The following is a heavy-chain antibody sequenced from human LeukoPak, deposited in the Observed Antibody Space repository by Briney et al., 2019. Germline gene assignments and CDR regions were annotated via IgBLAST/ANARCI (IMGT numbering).Heavy chain of an antibody. J-gene: IGHJ6*03. V-gene: IGHV4-61*02. CDR2: IYASGRT. CDR3: VRGYCGDDCYRYYYYYYTDV. Sequence: PSETLSLTCTVSGGSVSSTNYYWSWIRQPAGKGLEWIGRIYASGRTTYNPSLESRVTFSIDPSKNQFSLKLNSVTAADTAVYYCVRGYCGDDCYRYYYYYYTDVWGKGTTVTVSS. D-gene: IGHD2-21*02. CDR1: GGSVSSTNYY.